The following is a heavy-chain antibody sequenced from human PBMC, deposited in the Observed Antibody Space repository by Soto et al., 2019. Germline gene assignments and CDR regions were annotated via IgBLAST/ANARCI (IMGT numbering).Heavy chain of an antibody. CDR3: ARGGSSSWYGFYFFDN. CDR2: ISDSGST. J-gene: IGHJ4*02. Sequence: KPSETLSLTCTVSGGSMSSYFWSWIRQPPGRGLEWIGYISDSGSTNYKTSLKSRVTISVDTSKNQFSLKVTSVTAADTAVYYCARGGSSSWYGFYFFDNWGPGTLVTVSS. CDR1: GGSMSSYF. D-gene: IGHD6-13*01. V-gene: IGHV4-59*12.